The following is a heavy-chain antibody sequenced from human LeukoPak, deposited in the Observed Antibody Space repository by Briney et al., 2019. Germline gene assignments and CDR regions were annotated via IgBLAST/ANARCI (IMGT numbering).Heavy chain of an antibody. CDR1: GFTFSSYA. V-gene: IGHV3-53*01. CDR2: IYSGGST. Sequence: PGGSLSLSCAASGFTFSSYAMSWVRQAPGKGLEWVSVIYSGGSTYYADSVKGRFTISRDNSKNTLYLQMNSLRAEDTAVYYCARDRRVVHYGMDVWGQGTTVTVSS. J-gene: IGHJ6*02. CDR3: ARDRRVVHYGMDV. D-gene: IGHD2-15*01.